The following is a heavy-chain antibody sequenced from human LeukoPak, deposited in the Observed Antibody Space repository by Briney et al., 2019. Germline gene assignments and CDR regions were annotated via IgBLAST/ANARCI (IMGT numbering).Heavy chain of an antibody. Sequence: ESGPTLVNPTQTLTLTCTFSGFSLTSSGVGVGWIRQPPGKALEWLTLIYWNDEKHYSPSLRTRLTITKDTSNNQVVLALTNMDPVDTATYYCVRRGLDGSYLDYWGQGTLATVSS. D-gene: IGHD1-26*01. J-gene: IGHJ4*02. V-gene: IGHV2-5*01. CDR3: VRRGLDGSYLDY. CDR1: GFSLTSSGVG. CDR2: IYWNDEK.